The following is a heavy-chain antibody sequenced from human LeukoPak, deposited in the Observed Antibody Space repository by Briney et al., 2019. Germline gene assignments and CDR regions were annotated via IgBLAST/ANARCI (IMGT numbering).Heavy chain of an antibody. V-gene: IGHV3-9*01. CDR1: GFIFNNYA. CDR3: AKDNRRHYTSGPNPDSLH. Sequence: GGSLRLSCAGSGFIFNNYAMHWVRQPPGKGLEWVSGISWNSGSIVYADSVKGRFTISRDNAKNSLYLQVNSLRVEDTAFYYCAKDNRRHYTSGPNPDSLHWGQGALVTVSS. D-gene: IGHD6-19*01. J-gene: IGHJ4*02. CDR2: ISWNSGSI.